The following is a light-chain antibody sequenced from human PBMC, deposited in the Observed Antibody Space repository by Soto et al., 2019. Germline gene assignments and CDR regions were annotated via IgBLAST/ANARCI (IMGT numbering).Light chain of an antibody. V-gene: IGKV1-27*01. CDR3: QKYYSAPLT. CDR1: QSISNY. Sequence: DIQRTRCPSSLSASVGARVATIVRASQSISNYVAWYQQKPGKITNLLIYAASTLQAGVPSRFSGSGSGTDFTLTISSLQPEDVATYYCQKYYSAPLTFGGGTKVDIK. J-gene: IGKJ4*01. CDR2: AAS.